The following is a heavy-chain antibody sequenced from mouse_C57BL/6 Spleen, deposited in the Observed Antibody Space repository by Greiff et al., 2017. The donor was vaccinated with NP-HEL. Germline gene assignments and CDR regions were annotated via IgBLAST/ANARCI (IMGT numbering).Heavy chain of an antibody. CDR1: GFTFSSYA. CDR2: ISSGGDYI. CDR3: TRDPLDSSGYGTD. Sequence: EVMLVESGEGLVKPGGSLKLSCAASGFTFSSYAMSWVRQTPEKRLEWVAYISSGGDYIYYADTVKGRFTISRDNARNTLYRQMSSLKSEDTARDYWTRDPLDSSGYGTDWGQGTLVTVSA. D-gene: IGHD3-2*02. J-gene: IGHJ3*01. V-gene: IGHV5-9-1*02.